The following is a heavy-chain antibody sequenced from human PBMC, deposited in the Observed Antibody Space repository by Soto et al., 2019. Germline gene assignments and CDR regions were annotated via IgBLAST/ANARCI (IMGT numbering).Heavy chain of an antibody. V-gene: IGHV4-34*01. CDR2: INHSGST. D-gene: IGHD6-19*01. Sequence: SETLSLTCAVYGGSFSGYYWSCIRQPPGKGLEWIVEINHSGSTNYNPSLKSRVTISVDTSKNQFSLKLSSVTAADTAVYFCARTGYSSGWYKAAFDIWGQGTMVTVSS. CDR1: GGSFSGYY. J-gene: IGHJ3*02. CDR3: ARTGYSSGWYKAAFDI.